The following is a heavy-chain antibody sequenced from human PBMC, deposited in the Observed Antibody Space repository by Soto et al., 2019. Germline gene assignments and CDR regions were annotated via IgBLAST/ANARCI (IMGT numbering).Heavy chain of an antibody. CDR3: AKSYCSIGSCYAPRGSEYYHMDV. J-gene: IGHJ6*03. D-gene: IGHD2-15*01. V-gene: IGHV3-9*01. Sequence: GGSLRLSCAASGFDFDEHAMHWVRQAPGKGLEWVSGINWSRGTIGYADSVRGRFTISRDNAKNSLYLEMNSLRPEDTALYFCAKSYCSIGSCYAPRGSEYYHMDVWGEGTTVTVSS. CDR2: INWSRGTI. CDR1: GFDFDEHA.